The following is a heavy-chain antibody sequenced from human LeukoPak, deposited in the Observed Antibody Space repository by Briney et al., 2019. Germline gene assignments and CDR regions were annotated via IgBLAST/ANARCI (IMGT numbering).Heavy chain of an antibody. D-gene: IGHD3-3*01. CDR2: IRSKANSYAT. Sequence: PGGSLRLSCAASGFTFSGSAMHWVRQASGKGLEWVGRIRSKANSYATAYAASVKGRFTISGDDSKNTAYLQMNSLKTEDTAVYYCTTTYYDFWSGYPTDWGQGTLVTVSS. CDR1: GFTFSGSA. J-gene: IGHJ4*02. V-gene: IGHV3-73*01. CDR3: TTTYYDFWSGYPTD.